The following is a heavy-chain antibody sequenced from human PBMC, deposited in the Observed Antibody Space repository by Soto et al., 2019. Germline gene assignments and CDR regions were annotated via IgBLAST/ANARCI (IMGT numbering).Heavy chain of an antibody. J-gene: IGHJ6*02. CDR2: IYSGGST. CDR1: GFTVSSNY. CDR3: ARGWGGYDYYYYGMDV. Sequence: GGSLRLSCAASGFTVSSNYMSWVRQAPGKGLEWVSVIYSGGSTYYADSVKGRFTISRHNSKNTLYLQMNSLRAEDTAVYYCARGWGGYDYYYYGMDVWDQGTTVTVSS. D-gene: IGHD5-12*01. V-gene: IGHV3-53*04.